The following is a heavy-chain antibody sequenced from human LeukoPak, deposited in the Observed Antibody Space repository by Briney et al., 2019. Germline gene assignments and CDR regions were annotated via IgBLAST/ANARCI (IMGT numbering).Heavy chain of an antibody. CDR2: INHSGST. Sequence: SETLSLTCAVYGGSFSGYYWSWLRQPPGKGLEWIGEINHSGSTNYNPSLKSRITISVDTSKNQFSLKLSSVTAADTAVYYCARMGAGYYNPFDYWGQGTLVTVSS. CDR1: GGSFSGYY. V-gene: IGHV4-34*01. J-gene: IGHJ4*02. CDR3: ARMGAGYYNPFDY. D-gene: IGHD3-9*01.